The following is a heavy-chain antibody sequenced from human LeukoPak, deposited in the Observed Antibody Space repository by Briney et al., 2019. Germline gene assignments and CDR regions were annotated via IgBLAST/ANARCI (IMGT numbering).Heavy chain of an antibody. Sequence: SETLSLTCTVSGGSISSYYWGWIPQPPGKGLGWIGYIYTSGSTNYNPSLKRRVTISVDTSKNQFSLKLSSVTAADTAVYYCARAARQRPYDYWGQGTLVTVSS. CDR2: IYTSGST. J-gene: IGHJ4*02. D-gene: IGHD6-6*01. CDR3: ARAARQRPYDY. CDR1: GGSISSYY. V-gene: IGHV4-4*09.